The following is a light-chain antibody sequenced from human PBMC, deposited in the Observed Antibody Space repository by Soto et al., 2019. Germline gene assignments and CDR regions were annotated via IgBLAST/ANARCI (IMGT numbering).Light chain of an antibody. Sequence: EIRMTQSPSTLSASVGDRVTITCRASQSTSSYLAWYQQKPGKAPKLLIYQASSLENGVPSRFSGSGSGTEFSLTISSLQPDDFATYYCQQYSSHSTFGQGTKVDI. V-gene: IGKV1-5*03. CDR3: QQYSSHST. CDR2: QAS. J-gene: IGKJ1*01. CDR1: QSTSSY.